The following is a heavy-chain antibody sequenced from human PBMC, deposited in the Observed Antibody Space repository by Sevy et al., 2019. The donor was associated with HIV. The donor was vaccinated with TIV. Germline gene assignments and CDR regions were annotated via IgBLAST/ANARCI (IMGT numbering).Heavy chain of an antibody. CDR2: IKSITEGGAA. CDR1: GFDFANAW. Sequence: GGSLRLSCTASGFDFANAWMNWVRQAPGKGLEWVGHIKSITEGGAADYAAPVKGRFTISRHDSKNTLYLHMNSLKAEDTDVYYCSTDDLISYWGRGTLVTVSS. CDR3: STDDLISY. V-gene: IGHV3-15*07. J-gene: IGHJ4*02.